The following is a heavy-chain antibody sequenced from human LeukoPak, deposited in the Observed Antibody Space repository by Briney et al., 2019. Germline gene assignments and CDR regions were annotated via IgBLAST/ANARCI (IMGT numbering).Heavy chain of an antibody. CDR2: IWYDGSNK. J-gene: IGHJ5*02. D-gene: IGHD6-13*01. V-gene: IGHV3-33*01. Sequence: GGSLRLSCAASGFTFSSYGVHWVRQAPGKGLEWVAVIWYDGSNKYYADSVKGRFTISRDNSKNTLYLQMNSLRAEDTAVYYCAREGYSSSHNWFDPWGRGTLVTVSS. CDR3: AREGYSSSHNWFDP. CDR1: GFTFSSYG.